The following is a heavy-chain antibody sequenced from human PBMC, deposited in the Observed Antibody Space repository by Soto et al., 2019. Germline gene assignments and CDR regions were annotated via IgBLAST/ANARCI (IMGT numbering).Heavy chain of an antibody. J-gene: IGHJ4*02. Sequence: EVQLAESGGGMVQPGGSLRLSCVASGFTFSSYDMHWVRQAPGKGLEYVSSISSNGGTTYYGNSVKGRFTISRDNSKNTLYLQMGSLRAEDMAVYYFVRRVSGNYDYWGQGTLVTVS. D-gene: IGHD1-7*01. CDR1: GFTFSSYD. CDR2: ISSNGGTT. V-gene: IGHV3-64*01. CDR3: VRRVSGNYDY.